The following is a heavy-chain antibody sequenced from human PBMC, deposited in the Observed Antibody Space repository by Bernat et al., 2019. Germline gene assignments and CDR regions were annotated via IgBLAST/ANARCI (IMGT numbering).Heavy chain of an antibody. CDR3: ARSGGIAARPHYYYGMDV. CDR1: GFSLSTSGMC. J-gene: IGHJ6*02. D-gene: IGHD6-6*01. CDR2: IDWDDDK. Sequence: QVTLRESGPALVKPTQTLTLTCTFSGFSLSTSGMCVSWIRQPPGKALEWLARIDWDDDKYYSTSLKTRLTISKDTSKNQVVLTMTNMDPVDTATYYCARSGGIAARPHYYYGMDVWGQGTTVTVSS. V-gene: IGHV2-70*15.